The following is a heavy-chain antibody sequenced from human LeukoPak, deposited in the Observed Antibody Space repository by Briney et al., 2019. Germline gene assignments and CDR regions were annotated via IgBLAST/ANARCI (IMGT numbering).Heavy chain of an antibody. J-gene: IGHJ5*02. CDR1: GFTFSSYA. CDR3: ARDRGVVVPAAIYNWFDP. CDR2: ISYDGSNK. Sequence: GSLRLSCAASGFTFSSYAMHWVRQAPGKGLEWVAVISYDGSNKYYADSVKGRFTISRDNSKNTLYLQMNSLRAEDTAVYYCARDRGVVVPAAIYNWFDPWGQGTLVTVSS. V-gene: IGHV3-30-3*01. D-gene: IGHD2-2*02.